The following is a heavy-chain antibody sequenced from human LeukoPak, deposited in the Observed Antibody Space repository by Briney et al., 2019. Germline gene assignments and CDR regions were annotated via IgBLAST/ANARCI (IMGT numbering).Heavy chain of an antibody. J-gene: IGHJ4*02. V-gene: IGHV3-23*01. CDR1: GFTFSHYA. CDR3: AKDVGVILYDY. Sequence: GGSLRLSCATSGFTFSHYAMAWVRQAPGKGLEWVSTISDSGGDTHYADSVKGRFAISRDNSRNTLYLKMNSLRAEDTAVYYCAKDVGVILYDYWGQGTLVTVSS. CDR2: ISDSGGDT. D-gene: IGHD3-10*01.